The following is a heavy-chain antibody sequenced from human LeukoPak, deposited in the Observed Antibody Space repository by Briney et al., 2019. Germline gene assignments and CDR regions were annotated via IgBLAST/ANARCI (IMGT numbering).Heavy chain of an antibody. J-gene: IGHJ6*03. CDR1: GYTFTNYY. CDR2: INPSGGRT. CDR3: ARVVERDYYYYMDV. V-gene: IGHV1-46*01. Sequence: GASVKVSCKASGYTFTNYYIHWVRQAPGQGLEWMGMINPSGGRTTYAKKFQGRVTMTRDTSTNTVYTELSSLRSDDTAVYYCARVVERDYYYYMDVWGKGTTVTISS.